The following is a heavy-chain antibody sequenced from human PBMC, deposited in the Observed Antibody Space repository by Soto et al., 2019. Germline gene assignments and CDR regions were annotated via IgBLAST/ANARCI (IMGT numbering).Heavy chain of an antibody. V-gene: IGHV3-53*02. Sequence: EVQLVETGGGLIQPGGSLRLSCAASGFTVSSNYMSWVRQAPGQGLEWVSVIYSGGSTYYADSVKGRFTISRDNSKNTLYLQMNSLRAEDTAVYYCARGEPMITFGGVIARGPFDYWGQGTLVTVSS. J-gene: IGHJ4*02. CDR2: IYSGGST. CDR3: ARGEPMITFGGVIARGPFDY. CDR1: GFTVSSNY. D-gene: IGHD3-16*02.